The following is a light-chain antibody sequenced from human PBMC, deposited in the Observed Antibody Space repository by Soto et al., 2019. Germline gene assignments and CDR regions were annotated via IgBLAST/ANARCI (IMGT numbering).Light chain of an antibody. J-gene: IGKJ1*01. CDR3: QQYNNFWT. Sequence: DIQMTQSPSTLSASVGDRVTITCRASQSISSWLAWYQQKPGKAPKLLIYDVSSLESGVPSRFSGSGSGTEFTLTISSLQPDDFATYFCQQYNNFWTFGQGTKVEIK. V-gene: IGKV1-5*01. CDR1: QSISSW. CDR2: DVS.